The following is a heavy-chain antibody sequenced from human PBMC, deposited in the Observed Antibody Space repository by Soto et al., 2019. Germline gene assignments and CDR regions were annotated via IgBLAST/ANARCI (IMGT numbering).Heavy chain of an antibody. J-gene: IGHJ6*04. CDR1: GYSFTSYW. D-gene: IGHD3-3*01. Sequence: PGESLKISCKGSGYSFTSYWIGWVRQMPGKGLEWMGIIYPGDSDTRYSPSFQGQVTISADKSISTAYLQWSSLKASDTAMYYCARQGARDDFWSGYYFAPYYYYGMDVWGKGTTVTVSS. CDR2: IYPGDSDT. V-gene: IGHV5-51*01. CDR3: ARQGARDDFWSGYYFAPYYYYGMDV.